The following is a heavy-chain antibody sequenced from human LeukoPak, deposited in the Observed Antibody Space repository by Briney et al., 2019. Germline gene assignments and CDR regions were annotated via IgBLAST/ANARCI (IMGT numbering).Heavy chain of an antibody. CDR2: IYYSGST. CDR3: ARALLYDSSGYYFSVFDY. V-gene: IGHV4-30-4*08. D-gene: IGHD3-22*01. J-gene: IGHJ4*02. Sequence: SQTLSLTCTVSGGSISSGDYYWSWIRQPPGKGLEWIGYIYYSGSTYYNPPLKSRVTISVDTSKNQFSLKLSSVTAADTAVYYSARALLYDSSGYYFSVFDYWGQGTLVTVSS. CDR1: GGSISSGDYY.